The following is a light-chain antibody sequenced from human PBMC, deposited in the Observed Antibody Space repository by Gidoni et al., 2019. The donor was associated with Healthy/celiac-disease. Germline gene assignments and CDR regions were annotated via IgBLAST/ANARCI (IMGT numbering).Light chain of an antibody. CDR3: QQYYSTPLT. CDR1: QSVLYSSNNKNY. J-gene: IGKJ4*01. Sequence: DLLMTQSPASLAVSLGERATINCKSSQSVLYSSNNKNYLAWYQQKPGQPPKLLIYGASTRESGVPDRFSGSGSGTDFTLTISSLQAEDVAVYYCQQYYSTPLTFGGGTKVEIK. CDR2: GAS. V-gene: IGKV4-1*01.